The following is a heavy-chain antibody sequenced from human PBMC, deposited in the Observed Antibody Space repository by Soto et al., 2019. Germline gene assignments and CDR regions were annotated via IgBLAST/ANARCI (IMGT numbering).Heavy chain of an antibody. V-gene: IGHV3-21*01. CDR3: ARDSPNSLAVVPAAMFY. J-gene: IGHJ4*02. Sequence: EVQLVESGGGLVKPGGSLRLSCAASGFTFSSYSMNWVRQAPGKGLEWVSSISSSSSYIYYADSVKGRFTISRDNAKNSLYLQMNSLRAEDTAVYYCARDSPNSLAVVPAAMFYWGQGTLVTVSS. D-gene: IGHD2-2*01. CDR2: ISSSSSYI. CDR1: GFTFSSYS.